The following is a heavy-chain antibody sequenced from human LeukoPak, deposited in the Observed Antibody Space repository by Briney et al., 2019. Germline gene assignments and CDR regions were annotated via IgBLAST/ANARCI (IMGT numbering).Heavy chain of an antibody. J-gene: IGHJ4*02. CDR2: IKEDGSET. CDR3: ARETPRRGETRDGYR. D-gene: IGHD5-24*01. V-gene: IGHV3-7*01. Sequence: ERSLRLSCAASGFTFSSYWMSWVRQAPGKGLECLANIKEDGSETYYADSVKGRFTISRDNPKNLLFLQINSLRVEDTAVYYCARETPRRGETRDGYRWGQGTLVTVSS. CDR1: GFTFSSYW.